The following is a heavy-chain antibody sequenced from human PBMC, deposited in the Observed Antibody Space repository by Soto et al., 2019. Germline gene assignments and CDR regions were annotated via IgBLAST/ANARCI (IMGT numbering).Heavy chain of an antibody. V-gene: IGHV3-11*01. D-gene: IGHD2-15*01. CDR1: GFTFSDYY. CDR3: ARNVGGGIVVVVAADV. Sequence: QVQLVESGGGLVKPGGSLRLSCAASGFTFSDYYISWIRQAPGKGLEWVSYISSSGSTIYYAESVKGRFTISRDNAKNSLYLQMNSLRGEDTAVYYCARNVGGGIVVVVAADVWGQGTTVTVSS. CDR2: ISSSGSTI. J-gene: IGHJ6*02.